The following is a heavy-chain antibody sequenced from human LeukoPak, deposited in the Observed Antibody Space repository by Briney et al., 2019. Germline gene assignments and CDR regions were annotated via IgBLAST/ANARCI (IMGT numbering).Heavy chain of an antibody. Sequence: GGSLRLSCAASGFTFSDYTMNWVRQAPGKGLEWVSYISSSSSTIYYADSVKGRFTISRDNAKSSLYLQMNSLRAEDTAVYYCARGGRYYYYMDVWGKGTTVTVSS. J-gene: IGHJ6*03. CDR1: GFTFSDYT. V-gene: IGHV3-48*01. CDR2: ISSSSSTI. CDR3: ARGGRYYYYMDV.